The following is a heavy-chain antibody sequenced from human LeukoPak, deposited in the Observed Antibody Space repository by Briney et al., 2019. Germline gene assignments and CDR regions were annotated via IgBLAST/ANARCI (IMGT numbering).Heavy chain of an antibody. D-gene: IGHD6-13*01. Sequence: GGPLRLSCAASGFTFDDYAMHWVRQAPGKGLEWVSGIRWNSGSIGYADSVKGRFTISRDNAKNSMYLQMNSLRAEAMALYYCAKDIGAAGTSYYFDYWGQGTLVTVSS. V-gene: IGHV3-9*03. J-gene: IGHJ4*02. CDR1: GFTFDDYA. CDR3: AKDIGAAGTSYYFDY. CDR2: IRWNSGSI.